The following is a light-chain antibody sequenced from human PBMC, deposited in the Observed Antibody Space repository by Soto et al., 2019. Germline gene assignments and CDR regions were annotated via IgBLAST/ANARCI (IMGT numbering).Light chain of an antibody. CDR2: GTS. Sequence: EIVLTQSPVTLSLSPGERATLSCRASQSVSSSNLAWYQQKTGQAPRLLIYGTSSRAPGIPDRFSGSGSGTDFTLTISRLQPEDVAVYYCQQYCTSPPDTFGQGTMLEIK. CDR3: QQYCTSPPDT. V-gene: IGKV3-20*01. J-gene: IGKJ2*01. CDR1: QSVSSSN.